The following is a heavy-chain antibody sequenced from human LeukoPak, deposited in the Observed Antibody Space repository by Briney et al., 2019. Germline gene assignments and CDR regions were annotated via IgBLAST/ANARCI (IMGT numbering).Heavy chain of an antibody. CDR3: ARHHSGSYVPPP. V-gene: IGHV4-39*01. Sequence: PSETLSLTCTVSGGSISSSSYYWGWIRQPPGKGLEWIGSIYYSGSTYYNPSLKSRVTISVDTSKNQFSLKLSSVTAADTAVYYCARHHSGSYVPPPWGQGTMVTVSS. D-gene: IGHD1-26*01. CDR1: GGSISSSSYY. CDR2: IYYSGST. J-gene: IGHJ3*01.